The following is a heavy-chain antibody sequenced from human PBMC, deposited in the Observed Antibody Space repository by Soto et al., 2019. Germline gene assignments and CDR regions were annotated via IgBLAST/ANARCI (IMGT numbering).Heavy chain of an antibody. CDR3: ARAPNIVLVPAALMNYYYYTGMYA. D-gene: IGHD2-2*01. Sequence: PGGSLRLSCAASGFTFSSYWMSWVRQAPGKGLEWVANIKQDGSEKYYVDSVKGRFTISRDNAKNSLYLQMNSLRAEDTAVYYCARAPNIVLVPAALMNYYYYTGMYAWGQETTVTVSS. CDR1: GFTFSSYW. J-gene: IGHJ6*02. CDR2: IKQDGSEK. V-gene: IGHV3-7*01.